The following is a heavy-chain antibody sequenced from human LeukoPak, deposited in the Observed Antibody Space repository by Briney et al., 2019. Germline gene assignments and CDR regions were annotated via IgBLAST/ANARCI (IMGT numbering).Heavy chain of an antibody. D-gene: IGHD4-23*01. CDR2: ISSSGSTI. J-gene: IGHJ6*02. Sequence: PGGSLRLSCAASGFTFSDYYMSWIRQAPGKGLEWVSYISSSGSTIYYADSVKGRFTISRDNAKNSLYLQMNSLRAEDTAVYYCARDRSDRDYGGNSDGYYGMDVWGQGTTVTVSS. V-gene: IGHV3-11*01. CDR3: ARDRSDRDYGGNSDGYYGMDV. CDR1: GFTFSDYY.